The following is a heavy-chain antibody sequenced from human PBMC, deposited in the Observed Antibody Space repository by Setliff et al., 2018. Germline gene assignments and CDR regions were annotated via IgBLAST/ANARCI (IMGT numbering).Heavy chain of an antibody. Sequence: ASVKVSCKASGYTFTSYDINWVRQATGQGLEWMGWMNPNSGNTKYSQKFQGRVTITRDTSASTAYMELSSLRSEDTAVYYCARGESSGWYVVDYWGQGTLVTVSS. V-gene: IGHV1-8*01. CDR1: GYTFTSYD. CDR2: MNPNSGNT. CDR3: ARGESSGWYVVDY. D-gene: IGHD6-19*01. J-gene: IGHJ4*02.